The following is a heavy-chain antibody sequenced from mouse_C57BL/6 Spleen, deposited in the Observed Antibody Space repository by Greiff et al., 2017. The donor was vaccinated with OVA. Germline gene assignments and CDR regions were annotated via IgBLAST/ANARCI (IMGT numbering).Heavy chain of an antibody. CDR1: GFTFSSYG. CDR3: ARHDLGRRAMDY. J-gene: IGHJ4*01. D-gene: IGHD1-1*01. V-gene: IGHV5-6*01. Sequence: EVQLVESGGDLVKPGGSLKLSCAASGFTFSSYGMSWVRQTPDKRLEWVATISSGGSYTYYPDSVKGRFTISRDNAKNTLYLQMSSLKSEDTAMYYCARHDLGRRAMDYWGQGTSVTVSS. CDR2: ISSGGSYT.